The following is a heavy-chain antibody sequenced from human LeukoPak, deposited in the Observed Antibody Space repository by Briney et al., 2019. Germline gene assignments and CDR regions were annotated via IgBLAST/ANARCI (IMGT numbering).Heavy chain of an antibody. Sequence: GGSLRLSCAASGFTFSSYSMNWVRQAPGKGLEWVSSISSSSSYIYYADSVKGRFIISRDNAKNSLYLQMNSLRAEDTAVYYCARDGELSLFDYWGQGTLVTVSS. J-gene: IGHJ4*02. CDR2: ISSSSSYI. D-gene: IGHD3-16*02. CDR3: ARDGELSLFDY. CDR1: GFTFSSYS. V-gene: IGHV3-21*01.